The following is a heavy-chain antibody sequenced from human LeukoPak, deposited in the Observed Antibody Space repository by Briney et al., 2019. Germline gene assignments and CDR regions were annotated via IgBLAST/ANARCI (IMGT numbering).Heavy chain of an antibody. Sequence: SETLSLTCAVYGGSFSGYYWSWIRQPPGKGLEWIGEINHSGSTNYNPSLNSRVTISVDTSKNQFSLKLTSVTAADTAIYYCARDRNTWWIWGQGTLVTVSS. V-gene: IGHV4-34*01. CDR3: ARDRNTWWI. D-gene: IGHD2-15*01. J-gene: IGHJ4*02. CDR1: GGSFSGYY. CDR2: INHSGST.